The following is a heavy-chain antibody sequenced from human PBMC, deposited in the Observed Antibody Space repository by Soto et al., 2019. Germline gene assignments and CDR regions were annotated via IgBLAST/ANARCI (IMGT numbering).Heavy chain of an antibody. V-gene: IGHV4-39*02. J-gene: IGHJ4*02. CDR2: IYYSGST. CDR3: ARDRSDSSGYHYYFDY. D-gene: IGHD3-22*01. CDR1: GGSISSSSYY. Sequence: SETLSLTCTVSGGSISSSSYYWGWIRQPPGKGLEWIGSIYYSGSTYYNPSLKSRVTISVDTSKNQFSLKLSSVTAADTAVYYCARDRSDSSGYHYYFDYWGQGTLVTVS.